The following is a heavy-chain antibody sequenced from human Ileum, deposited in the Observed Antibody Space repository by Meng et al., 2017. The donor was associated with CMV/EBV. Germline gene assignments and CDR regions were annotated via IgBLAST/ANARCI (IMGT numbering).Heavy chain of an antibody. CDR2: ISHSGVRT. D-gene: IGHD4-17*01. CDR1: GFTVTNYG. Sequence: GESLKISCAASGFTVTNYGMSWVRQAPGKGLDWVSAISHSGVRTDYADSVKGRFTIFGDSSKNTLYLQMNSLRAEDTAVYYCAKDPHGDYVEAWWFDPWGQGTLVTVSS. J-gene: IGHJ5*02. CDR3: AKDPHGDYVEAWWFDP. V-gene: IGHV3-23*01.